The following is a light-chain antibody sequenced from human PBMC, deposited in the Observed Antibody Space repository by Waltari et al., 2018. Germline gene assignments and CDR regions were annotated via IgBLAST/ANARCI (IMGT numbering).Light chain of an antibody. CDR2: DAS. V-gene: IGKV3-11*01. Sequence: EVVLTQSPVTLSLSPGERATLSCRASQSVNHYLAWYQQKPGQAPRLLVYDASNRATGIQARFSGSGSGTDFTLTISSLEPEDFGIYYCHQRSNWPTFGQGTRLEIK. CDR3: HQRSNWPT. CDR1: QSVNHY. J-gene: IGKJ5*01.